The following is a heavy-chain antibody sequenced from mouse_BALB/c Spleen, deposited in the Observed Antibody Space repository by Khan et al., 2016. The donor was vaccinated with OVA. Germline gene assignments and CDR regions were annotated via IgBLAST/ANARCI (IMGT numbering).Heavy chain of an antibody. D-gene: IGHD1-1*01. V-gene: IGHV1-87*01. Sequence: QVQLKQSGTELARPGASVKLSCKASGYTFTSYWMQWVKQRPGQGLEWIGAIYPGDGNSRYTQKFKGKATLTADKSSSTAYMQLSSLASEDSADYYCARGGINTGYFDYWGQGTTLTVSS. CDR2: IYPGDGNS. J-gene: IGHJ2*01. CDR1: GYTFTSYW. CDR3: ARGGINTGYFDY.